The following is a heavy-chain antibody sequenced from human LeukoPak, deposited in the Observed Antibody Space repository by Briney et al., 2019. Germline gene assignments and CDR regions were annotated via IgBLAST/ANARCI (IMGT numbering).Heavy chain of an antibody. CDR3: ARHQRVFGVVITHNWFDP. Sequence: GESLRISCKGSGYSFISYWISWVRQMPGKGLEWMGTIDPSDSYTNYSPSFQGHVTISADKSISTAYLQWSSLKASDTAMYYCARHQRVFGVVITHNWFDPWGQGTLVTVSS. CDR1: GYSFISYW. CDR2: IDPSDSYT. D-gene: IGHD3-3*01. J-gene: IGHJ5*02. V-gene: IGHV5-10-1*01.